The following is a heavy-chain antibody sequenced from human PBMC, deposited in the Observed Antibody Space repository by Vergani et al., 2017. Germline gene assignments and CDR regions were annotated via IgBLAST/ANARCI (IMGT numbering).Heavy chain of an antibody. J-gene: IGHJ4*02. D-gene: IGHD1-26*01. V-gene: IGHV4-34*02. CDR2: ITAIGSA. CDR1: GGSLSGYF. Sequence: QVHLQQRGAGVLKPSETLSLTCGVIGGSLSGYFWSWIRQSPGRGLEWIGEITAIGSAKYRPSATSQVTISVDTSRGEFTLTVTSVTAADTGLYFCASRRPRLNLGAKSNAGTFDSWGQGTLVTVSS. CDR3: ASRRPRLNLGAKSNAGTFDS.